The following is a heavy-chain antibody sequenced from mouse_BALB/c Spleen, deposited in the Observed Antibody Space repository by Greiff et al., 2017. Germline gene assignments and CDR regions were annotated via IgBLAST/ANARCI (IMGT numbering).Heavy chain of an antibody. CDR3: AREGDYRYDAFDY. V-gene: IGHV5-4*02. D-gene: IGHD2-14*01. CDR1: GFTFSDYY. J-gene: IGHJ2*01. CDR2: ISDGGSYT. Sequence: EVQRVESGGGLVKPGGSLKLSCAASGFTFSDYYMYWVRQTPEKRLEWVATISDGGSYTYYPDSVKGRFTISRDNAKNNLYLQMSSLKSEDTAMYYCAREGDYRYDAFDYWGQGTTLTVSS.